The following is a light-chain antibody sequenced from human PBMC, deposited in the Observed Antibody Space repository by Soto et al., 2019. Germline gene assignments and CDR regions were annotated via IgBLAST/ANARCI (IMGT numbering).Light chain of an antibody. CDR1: KLGDKY. CDR2: QNN. CDR3: QAWDSTTGV. Sequence: SYELTQPPSVSVSPGQTASITCSGDKLGDKYASWYQQRPGQSPVLVIYQNNIRPSGIPDRFSGSNSGNTATLTISGTQAMDEDDYYCQAWDSTTGVFGSGTKVTVL. J-gene: IGLJ1*01. V-gene: IGLV3-1*01.